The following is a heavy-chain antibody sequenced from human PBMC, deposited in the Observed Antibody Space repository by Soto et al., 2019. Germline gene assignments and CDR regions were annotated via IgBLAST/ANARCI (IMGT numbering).Heavy chain of an antibody. J-gene: IGHJ5*02. D-gene: IGHD3-3*01. CDR3: ARSPLYYDFRSSWFDP. CDR2: ISCSSSYI. Sequence: GGSLRLSCAASGFTFSSYSMNWVRQAPGKGLEWVSSISCSSSYIYYADSVKGRFTISRDNAKNSLYLQMNSLRAEDTAVYYCARSPLYYDFRSSWFDPWGQGTLVTVSS. CDR1: GFTFSSYS. V-gene: IGHV3-21*01.